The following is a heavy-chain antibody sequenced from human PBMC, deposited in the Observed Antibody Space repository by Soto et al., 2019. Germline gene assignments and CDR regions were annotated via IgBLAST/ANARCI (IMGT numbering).Heavy chain of an antibody. CDR3: AREMYYDISGYYLF. V-gene: IGHV1-69*08. J-gene: IGHJ4*02. Sequence: QVQLVQSGAEVKKPGSSVKVSCKASGGTFSSYTISWVRQAPGQGLEWMGRIIPILGIANYAQKFQGRVTITANKSTSKAYMELSSLRSEDPAVYYCAREMYYDISGYYLFWGQGTLVTVSS. CDR1: GGTFSSYT. CDR2: IIPILGIA. D-gene: IGHD3-22*01.